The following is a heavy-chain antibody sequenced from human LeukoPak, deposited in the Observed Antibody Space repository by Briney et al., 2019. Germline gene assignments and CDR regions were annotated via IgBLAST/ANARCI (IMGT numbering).Heavy chain of an antibody. Sequence: GGSLRLPCAASGFTFSSYGMHWVRQAPGRGLEWVAFIRYDGSIKYYADSVKGRFTISIDNSKNTLYLQMNSLRAEDTAVYYCAKDAKPRFLPQNWFDPWGQGTLVTVSS. V-gene: IGHV3-30*02. J-gene: IGHJ5*02. D-gene: IGHD3-3*01. CDR1: GFTFSSYG. CDR3: AKDAKPRFLPQNWFDP. CDR2: IRYDGSIK.